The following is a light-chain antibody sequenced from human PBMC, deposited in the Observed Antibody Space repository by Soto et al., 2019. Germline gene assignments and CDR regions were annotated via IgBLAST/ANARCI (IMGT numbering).Light chain of an antibody. Sequence: EIVMTQSPATLSVSPGERATLSCRASQTISSNLAWYQQRPGQAPRLLIHGASTRATGVPARFSGSGSGTEFTLTISSLQSEDFAAYYCQQYYNWPPQYTFGQGTKLQIK. CDR3: QQYYNWPPQYT. CDR1: QTISSN. V-gene: IGKV3-15*01. J-gene: IGKJ2*01. CDR2: GAS.